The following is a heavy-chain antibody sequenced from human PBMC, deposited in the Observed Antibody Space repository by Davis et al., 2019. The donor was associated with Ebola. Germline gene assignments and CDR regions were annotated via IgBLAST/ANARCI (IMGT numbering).Heavy chain of an antibody. CDR2: IFSNDDK. Sequence: SGPTLVKPTETLTLTCSVSGFSLTNVRTGVSWIRQPPGKALEWLAHIFSNDDKSYSISLKSRLTISEDTSRSQVVLTMANMDPVDTATYFCARAVIYAGSYYSDYWGQGTLVTVSS. CDR1: GFSLTNVRTG. V-gene: IGHV2-26*01. D-gene: IGHD1-26*01. CDR3: ARAVIYAGSYYSDY. J-gene: IGHJ4*02.